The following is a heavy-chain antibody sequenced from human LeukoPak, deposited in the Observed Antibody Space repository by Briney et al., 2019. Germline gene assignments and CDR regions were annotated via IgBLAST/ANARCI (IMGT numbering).Heavy chain of an antibody. CDR2: IIPILGIA. CDR3: ALGYYYYGMDV. Sequence: SVKVSCKASGGTFSSYAISWVRQAPGQGLEWMGRIIPILGIANYAQKFQGRATITADKSTSTAYMELSSLRSEDTAVYYCALGYYYYGMDVWGQGTTVTVSS. CDR1: GGTFSSYA. J-gene: IGHJ6*02. V-gene: IGHV1-69*04.